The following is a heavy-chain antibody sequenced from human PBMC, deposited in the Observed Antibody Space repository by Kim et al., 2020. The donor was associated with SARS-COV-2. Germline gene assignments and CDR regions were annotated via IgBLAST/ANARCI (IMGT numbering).Heavy chain of an antibody. CDR1: GLTFSSYW. D-gene: IGHD3-16*01. V-gene: IGHV3-7*01. J-gene: IGHJ4*02. CDR2: INQDGSEK. CDR3: ARVFHGVFDR. Sequence: GGSLRLSCAVSGLTFSSYWMSWVRQSAGKGLEWVANINQDGSEKYYVDSVKGRFTISRDNAKNSVYLQMNSLRAEDTAVYYCARVFHGVFDRWGQGTLVTVSS.